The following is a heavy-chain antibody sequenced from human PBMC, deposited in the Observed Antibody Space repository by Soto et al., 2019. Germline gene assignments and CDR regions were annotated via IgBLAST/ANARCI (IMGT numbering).Heavy chain of an antibody. V-gene: IGHV5-51*01. CDR2: IYPGDSDT. D-gene: IGHD2-2*02. Sequence: PGESLKISCKGSGYSFTSYWIGWVRQMPGKGLEWMGIIYPGDSDTRYSPSFQGQVTISADKSISTAYLQWSSLKASDTAMYYCARRGYCSSTSCYSLDPWGQGTLVTVSS. J-gene: IGHJ5*02. CDR1: GYSFTSYW. CDR3: ARRGYCSSTSCYSLDP.